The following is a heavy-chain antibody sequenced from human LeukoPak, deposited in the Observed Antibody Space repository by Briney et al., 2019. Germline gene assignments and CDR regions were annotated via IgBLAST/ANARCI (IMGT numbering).Heavy chain of an antibody. V-gene: IGHV3-21*04. CDR2: ISSSSSYI. J-gene: IGHJ4*02. Sequence: GGSLRLSCTASGFTFSSYSMNWVRQAPGQGLEWISSISSSSSYIYYADPVNGRFTISRDNAKNSLYLQMNSLRAEDTALYYCVRGHNAGPFDHWGQGTLVTVSS. D-gene: IGHD1-14*01. CDR1: GFTFSSYS. CDR3: VRGHNAGPFDH.